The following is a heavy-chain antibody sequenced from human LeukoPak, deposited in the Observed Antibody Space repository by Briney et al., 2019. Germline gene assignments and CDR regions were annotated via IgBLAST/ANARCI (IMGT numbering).Heavy chain of an antibody. V-gene: IGHV4-59*01. CDR3: ARGRNYDFWSGPHSNFDY. CDR2: IYYSGST. J-gene: IGHJ4*02. Sequence: MPSETLSLTCSVSGGSISSYYWSWIRQPPGKGLEWIGYIYYSGSTNYNPSLKSRVTISVDTPKNQFSLKLSSVTAADTAVYYCARGRNYDFWSGPHSNFDYWGQGTLVTVSS. D-gene: IGHD3-3*01. CDR1: GGSISSYY.